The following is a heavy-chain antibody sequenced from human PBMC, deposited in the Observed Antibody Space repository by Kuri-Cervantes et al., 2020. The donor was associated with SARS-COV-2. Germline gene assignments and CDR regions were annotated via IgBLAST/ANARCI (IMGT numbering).Heavy chain of an antibody. CDR3: ARQLETTMLYYFDY. J-gene: IGHJ4*02. Sequence: SVKVSCKASGGTFSSYAISWVRQAPGQGLEWMGRIVPIFGIANYAQKFQGRVTITAGKSTSTVYMELSGLRSEDTAVYYCARQLETTMLYYFDYWGQGTLVTVSS. D-gene: IGHD3-10*02. CDR2: IVPIFGIA. V-gene: IGHV1-69*04. CDR1: GGTFSSYA.